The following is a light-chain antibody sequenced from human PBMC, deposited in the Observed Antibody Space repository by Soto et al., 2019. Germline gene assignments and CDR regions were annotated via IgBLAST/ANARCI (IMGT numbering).Light chain of an antibody. V-gene: IGKV1-33*01. CDR2: DAS. CDR1: QDIGKY. CDR3: QQDDNLPLT. Sequence: DIQITQSKSSLSASVGDRVTITCQASQDIGKYLNWYQQKPGKAPKLLIYDASDLASGIPSRFTGSGSGTDFSLTIRSLQPEDVATYYCQQDDNLPLTFGGVANVDIK. J-gene: IGKJ4*01.